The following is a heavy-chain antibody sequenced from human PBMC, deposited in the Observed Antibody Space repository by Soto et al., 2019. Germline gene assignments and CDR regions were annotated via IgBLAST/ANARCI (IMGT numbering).Heavy chain of an antibody. CDR1: GGSITGGTYH. CDR2: IYYSGST. D-gene: IGHD3-10*01. V-gene: IGHV4-39*01. CDR3: ARHANRNYYDAFDI. J-gene: IGHJ3*02. Sequence: QLKLQESGPGLVKPSETLSLTCTVSGGSITGGTYHGDWIRQPPGKGLEWIGSIYYSGSTDPNPSLKSRATISVDTSKNQFSLKLTSVTAADTAVYYCARHANRNYYDAFDIWGQGTMVTVSS.